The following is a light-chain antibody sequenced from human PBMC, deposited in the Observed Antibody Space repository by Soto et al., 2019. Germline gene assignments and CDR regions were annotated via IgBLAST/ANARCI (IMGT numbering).Light chain of an antibody. CDR1: QTISNY. V-gene: IGKV1-39*01. Sequence: DIQMTQSPSSLSASVGDRVTITYXASQTISNYLNWYQQKPGKAPKLLIYAASSLQSGVPSRFSGSGSGTDFTLSISSLQPEDFATYYCQQSYSTPRTFGQGTKVDIK. J-gene: IGKJ1*01. CDR3: QQSYSTPRT. CDR2: AAS.